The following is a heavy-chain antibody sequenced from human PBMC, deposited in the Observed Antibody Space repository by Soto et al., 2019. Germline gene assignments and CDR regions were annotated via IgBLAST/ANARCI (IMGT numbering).Heavy chain of an antibody. Sequence: EVQLAESGGGLAQPGGSLRLSCAASGFTRSGYAMDWVRQAPGKGLEYVSGISSNGVGTYYAHSVQGRFTISRDNSKNTVYLQTGSLRPEDMAVYYCARRARPDFYYMDVWGKGTTVTVS. V-gene: IGHV3-64*01. CDR2: ISSNGVGT. D-gene: IGHD6-6*01. J-gene: IGHJ6*03. CDR3: ARRARPDFYYMDV. CDR1: GFTRSGYA.